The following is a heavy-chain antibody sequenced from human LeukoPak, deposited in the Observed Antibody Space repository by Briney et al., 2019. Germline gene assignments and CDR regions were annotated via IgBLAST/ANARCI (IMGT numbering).Heavy chain of an antibody. CDR1: GFTFNNYL. V-gene: IGHV3-23*01. J-gene: IGHJ4*02. CDR3: AKECDYTPGHKFDL. D-gene: IGHD4-17*01. CDR2: LFTGGGRT. Sequence: GGSLRLSCAASGFTFNNYLMSWVRQAPGKGLEWVSVLFTGGGRTLYADSVKGRFTISGDTSRTTLYLQMNGLRAEDTAVYYCAKECDYTPGHKFDLWGQGTLVTVSS.